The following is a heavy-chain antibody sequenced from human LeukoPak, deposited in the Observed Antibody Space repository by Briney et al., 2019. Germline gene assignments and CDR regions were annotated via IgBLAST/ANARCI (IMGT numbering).Heavy chain of an antibody. CDR1: GFTFGDYA. D-gene: IGHD3-3*01. J-gene: IGHJ4*02. CDR2: IRSKAYGGTT. Sequence: GGSLRLPCTASGFTFGDYAMSWVRQAPGKGLEWVGFIRSKAYGGTTEYAASVKGRFTISRDDSKSIAYLQMNSLKTEDTAVYYCTRDVAYYDFWSGYHDYWGEGTVVTVSS. CDR3: TRDVAYYDFWSGYHDY. V-gene: IGHV3-49*04.